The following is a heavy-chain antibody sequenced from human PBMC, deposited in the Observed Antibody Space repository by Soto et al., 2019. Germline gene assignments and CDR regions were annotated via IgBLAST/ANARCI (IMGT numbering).Heavy chain of an antibody. CDR3: ARGSAVTTFQYYYYGMDV. CDR1: GGSISSGGYY. J-gene: IGHJ6*02. D-gene: IGHD4-4*01. V-gene: IGHV4-31*03. CDR2: IYYSGST. Sequence: SETLSLTCTVSGGSISSGGYYWSWIRQHPGKGLEWIGYIYYSGSTYYNPSLKSRVTISVDTSKNQFSLKLSSVTAADTAVYYCARGSAVTTFQYYYYGMDVWGQGTTVTVS.